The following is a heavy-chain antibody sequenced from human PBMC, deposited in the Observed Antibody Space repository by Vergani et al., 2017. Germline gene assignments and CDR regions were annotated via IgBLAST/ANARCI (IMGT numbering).Heavy chain of an antibody. CDR3: AIGQRSSSYDLYYFDY. V-gene: IGHV1-46*01. CDR2: INPSCGST. J-gene: IGHJ4*02. D-gene: IGHD5-12*01. Sequence: QVQLVQSGAEVKKPGASVKVSCKASGYTFTSYYMPWVRQAPGQGLAWMGIINPSCGSTSYEQKFQGRVTMPRDTTTSTVDMGLKSPEPEDTAVYYCAIGQRSSSYDLYYFDYWGQGTLVTVSS. CDR1: GYTFTSYY.